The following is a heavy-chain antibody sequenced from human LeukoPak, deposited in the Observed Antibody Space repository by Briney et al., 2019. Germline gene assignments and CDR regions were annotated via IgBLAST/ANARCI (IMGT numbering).Heavy chain of an antibody. J-gene: IGHJ4*02. CDR3: ARAPFTGYYDILPD. V-gene: IGHV3-30-3*01. CDR2: ISYDGYDK. Sequence: PGGSLRLSCAASGFTFNDYAMYWVRQAPGKGLEWVTLISYDGYDKSYADSVRGRFTISRDNSRNTLYLQMDSLRSEDTAVYYCARAPFTGYYDILPDWGQGTLVTVSS. D-gene: IGHD3-9*01. CDR1: GFTFNDYA.